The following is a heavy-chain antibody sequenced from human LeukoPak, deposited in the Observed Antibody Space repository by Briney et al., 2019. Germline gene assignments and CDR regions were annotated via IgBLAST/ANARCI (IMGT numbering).Heavy chain of an antibody. J-gene: IGHJ4*02. CDR2: IYPDDSDT. CDR1: RYIFTNYW. Sequence: GESLKISCKTSRYIFTNYWIGLVRQMPGKGLEWMGIIYPDDSDTKYSPSFQGQVTISADKSISTAYLQWSSLKASDTAMYFCARLDGVVVAATLGYWGQGTLVTVSS. CDR3: ARLDGVVVAATLGY. V-gene: IGHV5-51*03. D-gene: IGHD2-15*01.